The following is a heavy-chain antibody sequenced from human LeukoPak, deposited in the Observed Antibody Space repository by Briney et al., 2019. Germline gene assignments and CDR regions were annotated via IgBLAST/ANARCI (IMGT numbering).Heavy chain of an antibody. D-gene: IGHD2-2*01. Sequence: GGSLRLSCAASGFTFSNAWMNWVRQAPGKGLEWVGRIKSKTDGGTTDYAAPVKGRFTISRDDSKNTLYLQMNSLKTEDTAVYYCTTDRVSRREYQLLLFDYWGQGTLVTVSS. CDR3: TTDRVSRREYQLLLFDY. CDR1: GFTFSNAW. V-gene: IGHV3-15*01. J-gene: IGHJ4*02. CDR2: IKSKTDGGTT.